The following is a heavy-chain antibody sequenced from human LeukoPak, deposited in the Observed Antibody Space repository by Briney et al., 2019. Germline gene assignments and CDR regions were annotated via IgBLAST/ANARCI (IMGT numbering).Heavy chain of an antibody. J-gene: IGHJ6*03. Sequence: SETLSLTCTVSGASISSYSWTWIRQPPGKGLDWIGYFFSSGSTNYNPSLKSRVSISRDTSKNQISLRLNTVTAADTAVYYCARGLSSGSGYYSSGYYYYMDVWGKGTTVTVSS. CDR2: FFSSGST. V-gene: IGHV4-59*01. D-gene: IGHD3-22*01. CDR1: GASISSYS. CDR3: ARGLSSGSGYYSSGYYYYMDV.